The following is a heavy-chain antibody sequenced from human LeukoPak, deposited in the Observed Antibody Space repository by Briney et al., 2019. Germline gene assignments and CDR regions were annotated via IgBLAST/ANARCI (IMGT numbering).Heavy chain of an antibody. V-gene: IGHV4-38-2*02. J-gene: IGHJ5*02. CDR2: IYHSGST. Sequence: SQTLSLTCTVSGYSISSGYYWGWIRQPPGKGLEWIGSIYHSGSTYYNPSLKSRVTISVDTSKNQFSLKLSSVTAADTAVYYCARESGRYGSGKKVDPWGQGTLVTVSS. CDR1: GYSISSGYY. D-gene: IGHD3-10*01. CDR3: ARESGRYGSGKKVDP.